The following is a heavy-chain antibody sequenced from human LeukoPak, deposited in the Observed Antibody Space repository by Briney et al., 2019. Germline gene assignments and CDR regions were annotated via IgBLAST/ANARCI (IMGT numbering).Heavy chain of an antibody. CDR2: IYPGDSDT. Sequence: GESLKISCKASGYSFTTYWIGWVRQMPGKGLEWMGIIYPGDSDTRYSPSFQGQVTTSVDKSISTAYLQWTSLKASDTAMYYCARRPTGRNYYFDYWGQGALVTVSS. J-gene: IGHJ4*02. V-gene: IGHV5-51*01. D-gene: IGHD1-1*01. CDR3: ARRPTGRNYYFDY. CDR1: GYSFTTYW.